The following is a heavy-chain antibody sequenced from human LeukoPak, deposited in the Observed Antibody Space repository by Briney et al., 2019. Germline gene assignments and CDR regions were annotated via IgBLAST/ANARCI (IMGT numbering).Heavy chain of an antibody. CDR2: INHSGST. CDR1: GGSFSGCY. D-gene: IGHD3-22*01. Sequence: SETLSLTCAVYGGSFSGCYWSWIRQPPGKGLEWIGEINHSGSTNYNPSLKSRVTISVDTSKNQFSLKLSSVTAADTAVYYCARRHYYDSSWVFDYWGQGTLVTVSS. J-gene: IGHJ4*02. CDR3: ARRHYYDSSWVFDY. V-gene: IGHV4-34*01.